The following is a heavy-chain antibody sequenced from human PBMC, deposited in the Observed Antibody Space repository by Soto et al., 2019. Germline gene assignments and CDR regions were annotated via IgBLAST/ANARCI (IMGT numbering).Heavy chain of an antibody. CDR3: ARQSPRDSSKDTDDDFDI. D-gene: IGHD3-22*01. Sequence: PVDSLKVSFEFSGYSFTSYLIFWVPQMPGKGLDWMGIIYPGDSDTRYSPSFQGQVTISADKSISTAYLQWSSLRASDTAMYYCARQSPRDSSKDTDDDFDIWGPGTMV. CDR1: GYSFTSYL. V-gene: IGHV5-51*01. CDR2: IYPGDSDT. J-gene: IGHJ3*02.